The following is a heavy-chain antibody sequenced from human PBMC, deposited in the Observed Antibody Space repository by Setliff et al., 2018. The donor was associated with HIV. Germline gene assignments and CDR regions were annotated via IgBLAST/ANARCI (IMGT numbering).Heavy chain of an antibody. J-gene: IGHJ1*01. CDR2: ISAHSGYA. D-gene: IGHD3-10*01. V-gene: IGHV1-18*01. CDR1: GYTFTSYG. CDR3: ATDPRPGVGELSDFQH. Sequence: ASVKVSCKASGYTFTSYGISWVRQAPGQGLEWMGWISAHSGYAKSAQKFQGRVTMDTDTSTNTAYMELKSLRSDDTAVYYCATDPRPGVGELSDFQHWGQGTLVTVSS.